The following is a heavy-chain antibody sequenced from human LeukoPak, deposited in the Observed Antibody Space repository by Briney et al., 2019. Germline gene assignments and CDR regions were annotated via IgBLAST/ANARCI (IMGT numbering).Heavy chain of an antibody. D-gene: IGHD3-22*01. J-gene: IGHJ6*02. Sequence: SGTLSLTCTVSGGSISSYYWSWIRQPPGKGLEWIGYIYYSGSTNYNPSLKSRVTISVDTSKNQFSLKLSSVTAADTAVYYCARGLYYYDSSGYPWTYGMDVWGQGTTVTVSS. CDR2: IYYSGST. CDR3: ARGLYYYDSSGYPWTYGMDV. CDR1: GGSISSYY. V-gene: IGHV4-59*01.